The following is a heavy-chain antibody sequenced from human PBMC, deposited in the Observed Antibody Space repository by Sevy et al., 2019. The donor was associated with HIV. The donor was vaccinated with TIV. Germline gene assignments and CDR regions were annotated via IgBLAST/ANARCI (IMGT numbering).Heavy chain of an antibody. CDR2: MNPHSGKA. V-gene: IGHV1-8*01. CDR1: GYPFTSSD. CDR3: ARGGHPYYYYYMDV. Sequence: ASVKVSCKASGYPFTSSDIYWVRQAAGQGLEWMGWMNPHSGKAGYAQQFQGRVTMTRDTSISTVFMELRSLRSEDTAIYYCARGGHPYYYYYMDVWGKGTTVTVSS. J-gene: IGHJ6*03.